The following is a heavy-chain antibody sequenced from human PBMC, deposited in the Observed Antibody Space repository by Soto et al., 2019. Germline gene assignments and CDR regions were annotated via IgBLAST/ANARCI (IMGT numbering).Heavy chain of an antibody. CDR1: GFTFSNYA. CDR2: IGGSGDSS. D-gene: IGHD2-2*01. J-gene: IGHJ6*02. CDR3: ARYIPGVRYYGMDV. V-gene: IGHV3-23*01. Sequence: GGSLRLSCAASGFTFSNYAMAWVRQTPGKGLEWVSFIGGSGDSSDSADSVRGGFTISRDNSGNTLFLKMYSLRAEDTAVFYCARYIPGVRYYGMDVWGQGTTVTVSS.